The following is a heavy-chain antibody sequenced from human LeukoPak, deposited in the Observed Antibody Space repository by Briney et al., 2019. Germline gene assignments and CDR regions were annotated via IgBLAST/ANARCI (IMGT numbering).Heavy chain of an antibody. CDR2: IHPKSGDT. CDR3: SRGSGISYGGIDY. V-gene: IGHV1-2*02. CDR1: GYTFTGYY. J-gene: IGHJ4*02. D-gene: IGHD5-18*01. Sequence: GASVKVSCNASGYTFTGYYLHWVRQAPGQGLEWMGWIHPKSGDTKYAQKFLGRVTLTRDTSTTIVYMELKWLTSDDTAVYYCSRGSGISYGGIDYWGQGTLVTVSS.